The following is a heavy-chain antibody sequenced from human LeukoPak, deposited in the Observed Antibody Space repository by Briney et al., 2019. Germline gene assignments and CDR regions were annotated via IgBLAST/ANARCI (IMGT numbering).Heavy chain of an antibody. J-gene: IGHJ4*02. CDR1: GFTFSSYS. D-gene: IGHD2-21*02. Sequence: GGSLRLSCAASGFTFSSYSMNWVRQAPGKGLEWVSSISSSSSYIYYADSVKGRFTISRDNAKNSLYLQMNSLRAEDTAVYYCASTVTATRAFDYWGQGTLVTVSS. V-gene: IGHV3-21*01. CDR3: ASTVTATRAFDY. CDR2: ISSSSSYI.